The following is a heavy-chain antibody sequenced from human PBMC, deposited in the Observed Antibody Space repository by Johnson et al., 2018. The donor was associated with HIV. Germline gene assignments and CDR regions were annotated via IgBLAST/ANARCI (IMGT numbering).Heavy chain of an antibody. Sequence: VQLVESGGGLIQPGGSLRLSCAASGFTVSSNYMSWVRQAPGKGLEWVSVIYSGGSTYYAASVKGRFTISRDNSKNTLYLQMNSLRAEDTAVYYCARGVEYSSSSGDAFDIWGQGTMVTVSS. CDR2: IYSGGST. CDR1: GFTVSSNY. CDR3: ARGVEYSSSSGDAFDI. V-gene: IGHV3-53*03. J-gene: IGHJ3*02. D-gene: IGHD6-6*01.